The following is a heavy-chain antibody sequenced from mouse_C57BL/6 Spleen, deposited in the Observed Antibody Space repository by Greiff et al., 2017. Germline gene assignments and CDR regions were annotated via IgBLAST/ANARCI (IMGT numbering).Heavy chain of an antibody. CDR2: IYPSDSET. V-gene: IGHV1-61*01. CDR3: ARDSSSYEGNYAMDY. Sequence: QVQLQQPGAELVRPGSSVKLSCKASGYTFTSYWMDWVKQRPGQGLEWIGNIYPSDSETHYNQKFKDKATLTVDKSSSTAYMQLSSLTSEDSAVYYCARDSSSYEGNYAMDYWGQGTSVTVSS. CDR1: GYTFTSYW. J-gene: IGHJ4*01. D-gene: IGHD3-2*02.